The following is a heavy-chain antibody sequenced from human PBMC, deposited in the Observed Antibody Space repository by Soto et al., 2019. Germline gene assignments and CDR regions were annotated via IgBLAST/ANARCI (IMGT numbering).Heavy chain of an antibody. D-gene: IGHD3-16*02. CDR2: ISISSSYI. J-gene: IGHJ6*02. CDR1: GFTFSSYS. Sequence: GGSLRLSCAASGFTFSSYSMNWVRQAPGKGLEWVSSISISSSYIYYADSVKGRFTISRDNAKNSLYLQMNSLRAEDTAVYYCAPQPTFVYGMDVWGQGTTVTVSS. V-gene: IGHV3-21*01. CDR3: APQPTFVYGMDV.